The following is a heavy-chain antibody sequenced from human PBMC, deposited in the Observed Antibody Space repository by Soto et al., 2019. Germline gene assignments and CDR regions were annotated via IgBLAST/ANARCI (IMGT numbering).Heavy chain of an antibody. CDR1: GGTFSSYA. V-gene: IGHV1-69*13. CDR3: ARDLRGNRRSSSRRYWFDP. D-gene: IGHD6-6*01. Sequence: SVKVSCKASGGTFSSYAISWVRQAPGQGLEWMGGIIPIFGTANYAQKFQGRVTITADESTSTAYMELSSLRSEDTAVYYCARDLRGNRRSSSRRYWFDPWGQGTLVTVS. CDR2: IIPIFGTA. J-gene: IGHJ5*02.